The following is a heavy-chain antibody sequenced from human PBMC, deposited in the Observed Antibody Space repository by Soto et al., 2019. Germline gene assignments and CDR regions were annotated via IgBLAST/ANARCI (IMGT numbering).Heavy chain of an antibody. CDR2: IYYSGST. V-gene: IGHV4-39*01. CDR3: ASYCSSTSCPLALYYYYGMDV. J-gene: IGHJ6*02. D-gene: IGHD2-2*01. CDR1: GGSISSSSYY. Sequence: SETLSLTCTVSGGSISSSSYYWGWIRQPPGKGLEWIGSIYYSGSTYYNPSLKSRVTISVDTSKNQFSLKLSSVTAADTAVCYCASYCSSTSCPLALYYYYGMDVWGQGTTVTVSS.